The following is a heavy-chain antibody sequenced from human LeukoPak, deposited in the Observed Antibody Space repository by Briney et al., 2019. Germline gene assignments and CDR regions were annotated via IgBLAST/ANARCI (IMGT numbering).Heavy chain of an antibody. J-gene: IGHJ4*02. D-gene: IGHD2-2*03. CDR3: ARASEGIGFFDY. V-gene: IGHV4-59*01. Sequence: PSETLSLTCTVSGGSFSNDYWSWIRQPPGKGLEWIGYIYHNGKTNYNPSLTSRLTISLDTSKTQFSLNLISMTAADTAIYYCARASEGIGFFDYWGQGILVTVSS. CDR2: IYHNGKT. CDR1: GGSFSNDY.